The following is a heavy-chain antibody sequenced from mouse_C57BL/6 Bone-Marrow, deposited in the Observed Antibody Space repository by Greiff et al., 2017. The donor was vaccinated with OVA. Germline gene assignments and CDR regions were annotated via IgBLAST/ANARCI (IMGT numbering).Heavy chain of an antibody. J-gene: IGHJ2*01. Sequence: EVMLVESGEGLVKPGGSLKLSCAASGFTFSSYAMSWVRQTPEKRLEWVAYISSGGDYTYYADNVRGRFTISRDNARNPLYLQMSSLKSDDTAMYYCTITTVVAFDYWGQGTTLTVSS. CDR2: ISSGGDYT. V-gene: IGHV5-9-1*02. CDR3: TITTVVAFDY. CDR1: GFTFSSYA. D-gene: IGHD1-1*01.